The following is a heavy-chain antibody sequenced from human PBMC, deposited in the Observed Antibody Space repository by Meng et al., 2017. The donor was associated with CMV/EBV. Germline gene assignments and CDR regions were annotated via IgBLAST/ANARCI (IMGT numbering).Heavy chain of an antibody. J-gene: IGHJ4*02. CDR2: TYYRSKWYN. V-gene: IGHV6-1*01. D-gene: IGHD2-15*01. Sequence: LRLSCAISGDSVSSNSAAWNWIRQSPSRDLEWLGRTYYRSKWYNDYAVSVKSRITINPDTSKNQFSLQLNSVTPEDTAVYYCARAPGIWSPYYFDYWGQGTLVTVSS. CDR3: ARAPGIWSPYYFDY. CDR1: GDSVSSNSAA.